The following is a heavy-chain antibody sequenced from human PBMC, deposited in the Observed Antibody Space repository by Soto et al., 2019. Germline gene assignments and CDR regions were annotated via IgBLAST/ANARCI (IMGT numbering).Heavy chain of an antibody. CDR1: GGSINTFY. V-gene: IGHV4-4*07. J-gene: IGHJ4*02. Sequence: ETLSLTCTVSGGSINTFYWSWVRQPAGKGLEWIGRIFFSGSTSFNPSLESRVAMSVDTSKNHFSLNLSSVTAADMAVYYCAREGSYSAYNFAHGIQLWSFDFWGQGALVTVSS. CDR3: AREGSYSAYNFAHGIQLWSFDF. D-gene: IGHD5-12*01. CDR2: IFFSGST.